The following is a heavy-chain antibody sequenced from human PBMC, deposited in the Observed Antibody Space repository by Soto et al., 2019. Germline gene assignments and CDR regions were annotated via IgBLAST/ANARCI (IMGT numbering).Heavy chain of an antibody. J-gene: IGHJ3*02. CDR1: GFTFSSYS. Sequence: EVQLVESGGGLVKPGGSLRLSCAASGFTFSSYSMNWVRQAPGKGLEWVSSISSSSSYIYYADSVKGRFTISRDNAKNSLYLHMNSLRAEDTAVYYCARTGATVNAFDIWGQGTMVTVSS. CDR3: ARTGATVNAFDI. V-gene: IGHV3-21*01. D-gene: IGHD4-17*01. CDR2: ISSSSSYI.